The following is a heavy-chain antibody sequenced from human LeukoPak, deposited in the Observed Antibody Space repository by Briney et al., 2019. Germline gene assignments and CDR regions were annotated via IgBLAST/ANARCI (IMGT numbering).Heavy chain of an antibody. CDR2: IYYSGST. J-gene: IGHJ6*04. CDR1: GGSISSYY. D-gene: IGHD6-13*01. CDR3: ARDRAYSSRANYYYYYGMDV. Sequence: SETLSLTCTVSGGSISSYYWSWLRQPPGKGLEGIGYIYYSGSTNYNPSLKSRVTISVDTSKNQFSLKLSSVTAADTAVYYCARDRAYSSRANYYYYYGMDVWGKGTTVTVSS. V-gene: IGHV4-59*01.